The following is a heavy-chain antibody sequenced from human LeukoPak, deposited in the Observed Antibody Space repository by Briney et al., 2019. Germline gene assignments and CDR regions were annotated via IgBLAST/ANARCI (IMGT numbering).Heavy chain of an antibody. D-gene: IGHD6-13*01. CDR3: ARGGRAAAGLLAVDD. CDR2: IKEDGTAK. V-gene: IGHV3-7*01. CDR1: GFTFSSYS. Sequence: PGGSLRLSCAASGFTFSSYSMNWVRQAPGKGLEWVANIKEDGTAKFYGDSVKGRFTVSRDNAQNSLFLQLNNLRAEDTGVYFCARGGRAAAGLLAVDDWGQGTLVTVSS. J-gene: IGHJ4*02.